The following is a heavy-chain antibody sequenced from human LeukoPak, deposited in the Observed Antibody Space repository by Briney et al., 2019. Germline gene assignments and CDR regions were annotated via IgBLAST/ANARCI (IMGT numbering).Heavy chain of an antibody. D-gene: IGHD6-13*01. CDR2: ISSSSSYI. J-gene: IGHJ4*02. Sequence: GGSLRLSCAASGFTFSSYSMDWVRQAPGKGLEWVSSISSSSSYIYYADSVKGRFTISRDNAENSLYLQMNSLRAEDTAVYYCAKDQIGTYSSPSYWGQGTLVTVSS. CDR3: AKDQIGTYSSPSY. V-gene: IGHV3-21*01. CDR1: GFTFSSYS.